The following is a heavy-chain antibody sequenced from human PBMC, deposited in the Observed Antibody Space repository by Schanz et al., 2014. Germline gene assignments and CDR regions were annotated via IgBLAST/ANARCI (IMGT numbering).Heavy chain of an antibody. CDR3: AASSGWHPSTDY. V-gene: IGHV3-11*05. CDR2: ISDSGTYT. CDR1: GFVFGDYY. D-gene: IGHD6-19*01. J-gene: IGHJ4*02. Sequence: QVQVVQSGGGLVKPGGSLRLSCAASGFVFGDYYMTWIRQAPGKGLEWLSYISDSGTYTNYADSVKGRFTISRDNAKSSLYLQMNSLRVEYTAVYYCAASSGWHPSTDYWGQGTLVTVSS.